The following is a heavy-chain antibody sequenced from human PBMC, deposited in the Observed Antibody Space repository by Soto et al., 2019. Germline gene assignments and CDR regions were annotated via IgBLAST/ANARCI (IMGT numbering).Heavy chain of an antibody. J-gene: IGHJ6*02. CDR2: IIPIFGTA. Sequence: SVKVSCKASGGTLSSYAISWVRQAPGQGLEWMGGIIPIFGTANYAQKFQGRVTITADESTSTAYMELSSLRSEDTAVYYCARDQIVVVPAAGNYYYYGMDVWGQGTTVTVSS. CDR3: ARDQIVVVPAAGNYYYYGMDV. D-gene: IGHD2-2*01. CDR1: GGTLSSYA. V-gene: IGHV1-69*13.